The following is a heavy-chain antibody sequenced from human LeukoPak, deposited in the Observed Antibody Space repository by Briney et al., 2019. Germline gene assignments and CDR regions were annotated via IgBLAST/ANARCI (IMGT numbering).Heavy chain of an antibody. D-gene: IGHD6-19*01. V-gene: IGHV3-23*01. CDR2: ISGSGGST. J-gene: IGHJ4*02. CDR3: AKLYSSGWYFPVFDY. CDR1: GFTFSSYA. Sequence: GSLRLSCAASGFTFSSYAMSWVRQAPGKGLEWVSAISGSGGSTYYADSVKGRFTISRDNSKNTLYLQMNSLRAEDTAVYYCAKLYSSGWYFPVFDYWGQGTLVTVSS.